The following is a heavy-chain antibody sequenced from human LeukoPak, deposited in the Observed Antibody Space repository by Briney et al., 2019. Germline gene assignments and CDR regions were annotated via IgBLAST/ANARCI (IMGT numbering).Heavy chain of an antibody. CDR2: IKSKADGETT. CDR1: RFTFSNAW. V-gene: IGHV3-15*01. CDR3: AIDEPNYAPYDFDY. D-gene: IGHD3-16*01. Sequence: GGSLRLSCAASRFTFSNAWMNWVRRAPGKGLEGVGRIKSKADGETTDDAAPVKGRFTISRDDSNNMVYLQMTSLKIEDTAVYYCAIDEPNYAPYDFDYWGQGTLVTVSS. J-gene: IGHJ4*02.